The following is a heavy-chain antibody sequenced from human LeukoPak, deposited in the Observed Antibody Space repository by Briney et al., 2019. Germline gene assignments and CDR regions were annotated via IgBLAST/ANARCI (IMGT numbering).Heavy chain of an antibody. V-gene: IGHV3-13*01. D-gene: IGHD6-19*01. CDR2: IGTAGDT. J-gene: IGHJ6*02. CDR1: GFTFSSYD. CDR3: AGGTHSSGWYADYYYGMDV. Sequence: GGSLRLSCAASGFTFSSYDMHWVRQATGKGLEWVSAIGTAGDTYYPGSVKGRFTISRENAKNSLYLQMNSLRAGDTAVYYCAGGTHSSGWYADYYYGMDVWGQGTTVTVSS.